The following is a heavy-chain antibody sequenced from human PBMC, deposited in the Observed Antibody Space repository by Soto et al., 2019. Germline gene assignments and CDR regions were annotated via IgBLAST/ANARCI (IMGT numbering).Heavy chain of an antibody. V-gene: IGHV1-8*01. J-gene: IGHJ4*02. CDR2: MNPNSGNT. Sequence: ASVKVSCKASGYTFTSYDINWVRQDPGQGLEWMGWMNPNSGNTGYAQKFQGRVTMTRNTSISTAYMELSSLRSEDTAVYYCARRAFLSVRGFLGVWGQGTLVTVSS. CDR1: GYTFTSYD. CDR3: ARRAFLSVRGFLGV. D-gene: IGHD3-10*01.